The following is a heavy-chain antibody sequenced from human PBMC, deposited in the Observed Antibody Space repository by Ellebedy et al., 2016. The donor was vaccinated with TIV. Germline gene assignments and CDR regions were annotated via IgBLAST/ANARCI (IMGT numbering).Heavy chain of an antibody. V-gene: IGHV3-30*18. CDR1: GFTLSSYG. CDR3: AKGRGYYDSRGYYLFDY. J-gene: IGHJ4*02. Sequence: PGGSLRLSCAASGFTLSSYGIHWVRQAPGKGLEWVAVISNDGKSKNYADSVKGRFTISRDNSKKTVYLEMNSLRAEDTDVYYCAKGRGYYDSRGYYLFDYWGQGTLVTVSS. CDR2: ISNDGKSK. D-gene: IGHD3-22*01.